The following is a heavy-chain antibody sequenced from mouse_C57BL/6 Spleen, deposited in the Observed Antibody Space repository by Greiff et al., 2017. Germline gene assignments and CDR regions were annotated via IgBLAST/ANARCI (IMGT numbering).Heavy chain of an antibody. CDR3: VSHYYSNSFYAMDY. CDR1: GFSFNTYA. J-gene: IGHJ4*01. D-gene: IGHD2-5*01. Sequence: EVQLVESGGGLVQPKGSLKLSCAASGFSFNTYAMNWVRQAPGKGLEWVARIRSKSNNYATYYADSVKDRFTISRDDSESMLYLQMNNLKTEDTAMYYCVSHYYSNSFYAMDYWGQGTSVTVSS. CDR2: IRSKSNNYAT. V-gene: IGHV10-1*01.